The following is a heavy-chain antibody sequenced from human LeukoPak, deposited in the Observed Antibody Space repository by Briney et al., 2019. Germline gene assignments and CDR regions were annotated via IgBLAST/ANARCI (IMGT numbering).Heavy chain of an antibody. CDR2: IIPIFGTA. Sequence: GASVKVSCKASGGTFSSYVISWVRQAPGQGLEWMGGIIPIFGTANYAQKFQGRVTITADKSTSTAYMELSSLRSEDTAVYYCARAKGTMVRGVIVEEHYYYMDVWGKGTTVTVSS. V-gene: IGHV1-69*06. J-gene: IGHJ6*03. CDR1: GGTFSSYV. CDR3: ARAKGTMVRGVIVEEHYYYMDV. D-gene: IGHD3-10*01.